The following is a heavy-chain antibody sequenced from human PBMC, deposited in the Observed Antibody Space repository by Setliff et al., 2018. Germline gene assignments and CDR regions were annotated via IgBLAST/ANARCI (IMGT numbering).Heavy chain of an antibody. Sequence: SVKVSCRASGGTFSSYTIGWVRQAPGLGLEWMGGIIPIVGMTNYPQKFQGRVTITADKSTSTAYMELNSLTSEDTAVYYCARNVDTAGYFQHWGQGTLVTVSS. D-gene: IGHD3-16*01. V-gene: IGHV1-69*10. CDR1: GGTFSSYT. CDR3: ARNVDTAGYFQH. J-gene: IGHJ1*01. CDR2: IIPIVGMT.